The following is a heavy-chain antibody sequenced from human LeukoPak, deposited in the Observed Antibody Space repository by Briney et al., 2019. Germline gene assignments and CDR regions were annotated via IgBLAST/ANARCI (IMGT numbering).Heavy chain of an antibody. CDR1: GFTFSDYY. J-gene: IGHJ4*02. CDR3: ARDSYYGSGIDY. V-gene: IGHV3-11*06. D-gene: IGHD3-10*01. CDR2: ISSSSYT. Sequence: GGSLRLSCAASGFTFSDYYMSWIRQAPGKGLEWVSYISSSSYTNYADSVKGRFTISRDNAKNSLYLQMNSLRAEDTAVYYCARDSYYGSGIDYWGQGTLVTVSS.